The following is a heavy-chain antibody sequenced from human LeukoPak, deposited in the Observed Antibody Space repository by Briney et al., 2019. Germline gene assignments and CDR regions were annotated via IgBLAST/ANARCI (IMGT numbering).Heavy chain of an antibody. CDR3: ARAPGCSGGSCSNWFDP. D-gene: IGHD2-15*01. V-gene: IGHV1-18*01. CDR1: GYTFTSYG. J-gene: IGHJ5*02. CDR2: ISAYNGNT. Sequence: GASVKVSCKASGYTFTSYGISWVRQAPGQGLEWMGWISAYNGNTNYAQKLQGRVTMTTDTSTSTAYMELSSLRSEDTAVYYCARAPGCSGGSCSNWFDPWGQGTLVTVSS.